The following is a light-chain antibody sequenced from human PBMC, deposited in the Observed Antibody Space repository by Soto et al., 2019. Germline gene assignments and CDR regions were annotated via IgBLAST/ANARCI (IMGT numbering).Light chain of an antibody. J-gene: IGLJ2*01. Sequence: QSALTQPRSVSGSPGESVTISCSGTSSDVGSYNYVSWYQQYPGKAPKVMIYDVSERPSEVPVRFSGSKSGNTASLTISGLQAEDEAEYFCCSXSXSDXXLFGGGTXXT. CDR1: SSDVGSYNY. CDR3: CSXSXSDXXL. V-gene: IGLV2-11*01. CDR2: DVS.